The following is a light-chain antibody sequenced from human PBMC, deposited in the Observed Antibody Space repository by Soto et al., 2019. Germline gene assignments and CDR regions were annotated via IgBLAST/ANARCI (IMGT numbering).Light chain of an antibody. V-gene: IGKV1-5*01. J-gene: IGKJ1*01. CDR2: DAS. CDR1: QSISSW. CDR3: QHYNSYWT. Sequence: DIQMTQSPSTLSASVGDRVTITCRASQSISSWLAWYQQKPGKAPKLLIYDASSLESGVPSRFSGSGSGTEFILTISSLQPDDFAIYYCQHYNSYWTFGQGTKVEIK.